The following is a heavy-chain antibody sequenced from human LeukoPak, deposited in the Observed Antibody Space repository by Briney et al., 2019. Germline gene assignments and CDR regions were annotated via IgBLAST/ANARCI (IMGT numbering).Heavy chain of an antibody. CDR2: INPSGGST. Sequence: GASVKVSCKASRYTFTSYYMHWVRQAPGQGLEWMGIINPSGGSTTYAQMFLGRVTMTRDTSTSTVYMEVRSLRYEDPAVYYCAGATVVTPHAFDIWGQGTMVTVSS. D-gene: IGHD4-23*01. V-gene: IGHV1-46*01. CDR3: AGATVVTPHAFDI. CDR1: RYTFTSYY. J-gene: IGHJ3*02.